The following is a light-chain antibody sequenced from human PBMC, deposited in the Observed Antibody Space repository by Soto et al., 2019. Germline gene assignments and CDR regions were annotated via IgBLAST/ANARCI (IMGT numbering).Light chain of an antibody. Sequence: EIVLTQSPGTLSLSPGETAPLSSSASQSVSNIYLAWYQQKPGQAPRLLIYGASSRATGIPDRFSGSGSGTEFTLTISSLQSEDFAVYYCQQYNKWPQWTFGQGTKVDIK. CDR2: GAS. V-gene: IGKV3-20*01. CDR1: QSVSNIY. J-gene: IGKJ1*01. CDR3: QQYNKWPQWT.